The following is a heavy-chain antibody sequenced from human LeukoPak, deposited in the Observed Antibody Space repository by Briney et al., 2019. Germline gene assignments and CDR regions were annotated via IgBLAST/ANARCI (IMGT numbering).Heavy chain of an antibody. CDR2: IYYSGST. Sequence: SETLSLTCTVSGGSISSSSYYWGWIRQPPGKGLEWIGSIYYSGSTYYNPSLKSRVTISVDTSKNQFSLKLSSVTAADTAVYYCARGRGGNWGIYFDYWGQGTLVTVSS. J-gene: IGHJ4*02. D-gene: IGHD7-27*01. CDR3: ARGRGGNWGIYFDY. CDR1: GGSISSSSYY. V-gene: IGHV4-39*01.